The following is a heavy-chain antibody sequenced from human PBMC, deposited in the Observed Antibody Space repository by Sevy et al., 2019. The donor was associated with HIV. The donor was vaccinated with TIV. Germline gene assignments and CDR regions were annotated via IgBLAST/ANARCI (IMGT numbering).Heavy chain of an antibody. CDR2: IKRKTDGGKK. J-gene: IGHJ5*02. V-gene: IGHV3-15*01. Sequence: GGSLRLSCAASGFTFSNDWMSWVRQAPGKGLEWVGRIKRKTDGGKKDYAAPVKGRFTISRDDSKNKLYLQMNSLKTEDTAVYYCTTDIAAAGFYNWFDPWGQGTLVTVSS. D-gene: IGHD6-13*01. CDR1: GFTFSNDW. CDR3: TTDIAAAGFYNWFDP.